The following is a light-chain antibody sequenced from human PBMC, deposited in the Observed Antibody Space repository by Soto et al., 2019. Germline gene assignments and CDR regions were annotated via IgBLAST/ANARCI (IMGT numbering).Light chain of an antibody. CDR2: DVS. CDR3: CSYAGSYTYV. J-gene: IGLJ3*02. Sequence: QSALTQPRSVSGSPGQSVTISCIGTSSDVGGYNYVSWYQQHPGKAPKLMIYDVSKRPSGVPDRFSASKSGNTASLTISGLQAEDEADYYCCSYAGSYTYVFGGGTKVTVL. CDR1: SSDVGGYNY. V-gene: IGLV2-11*01.